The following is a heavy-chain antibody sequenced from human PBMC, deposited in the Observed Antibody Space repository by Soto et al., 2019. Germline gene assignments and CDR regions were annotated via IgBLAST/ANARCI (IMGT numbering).Heavy chain of an antibody. J-gene: IGHJ6*02. D-gene: IGHD2-2*01. V-gene: IGHV3-30*18. CDR2: ISYDGSNK. Sequence: GGSLRLSCAASGFTFSSYGMHWVRQAPGKGLEWVAVISYDGSNKYYADSVKGRFTISRDNSKNTLYMQMNSLRAEDTAVYYCAKSGRKYQLPRGWGYYYYGMDVWGQGTTVTVSS. CDR3: AKSGRKYQLPRGWGYYYYGMDV. CDR1: GFTFSSYG.